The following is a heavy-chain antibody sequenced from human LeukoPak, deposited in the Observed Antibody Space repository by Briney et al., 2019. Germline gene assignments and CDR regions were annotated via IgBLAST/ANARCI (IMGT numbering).Heavy chain of an antibody. CDR1: GFTFDDYA. Sequence: PGRSLRLSCAASGFTFDDYAMHWVRQAPGKGLEWVANINRDGSERYYVDSVKGRFTISRDDAKSSPYLQMNSLRAEDTAVYYCARRNAMDVWGQGTTVIVFS. CDR2: INRDGSER. J-gene: IGHJ6*02. CDR3: ARRNAMDV. V-gene: IGHV3-7*03.